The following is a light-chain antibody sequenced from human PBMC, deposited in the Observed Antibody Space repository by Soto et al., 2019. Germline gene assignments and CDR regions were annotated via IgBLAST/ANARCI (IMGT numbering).Light chain of an antibody. CDR2: VAS. V-gene: IGKV3-20*01. J-gene: IGKJ1*01. Sequence: EIVSTQSPGTLSLSPGERATLSCRASQSVSSSYLAWYQQKPGQAPRLLIYVASSRATGIPDRFSGSGSGTDFTLTISRLEPEDFAVYYCQQYVSSPRTFGQGTKVDIK. CDR3: QQYVSSPRT. CDR1: QSVSSSY.